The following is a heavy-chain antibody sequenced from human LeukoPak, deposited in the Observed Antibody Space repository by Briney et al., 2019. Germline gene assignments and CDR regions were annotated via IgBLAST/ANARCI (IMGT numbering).Heavy chain of an antibody. CDR3: AGSEAVAWSFDL. D-gene: IGHD6-19*01. V-gene: IGHV3-74*01. CDR2: LNTDGSDT. J-gene: IGHJ2*01. Sequence: PGGSLRLSCAASGFTFSAYWMHWVRQAPGKGLVWVSRLNTDGSDTRYADSVQGRFTISRDNAKNTLYLQMNSLRAEDTAVYYCAGSEAVAWSFDLWGRGTLVTVSS. CDR1: GFTFSAYW.